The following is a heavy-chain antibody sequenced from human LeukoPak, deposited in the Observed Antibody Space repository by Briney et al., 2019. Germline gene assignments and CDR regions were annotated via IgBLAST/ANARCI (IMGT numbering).Heavy chain of an antibody. CDR3: AREYYYDSSGYDAFDY. CDR1: GFTFSSYW. Sequence: GGSLRLSCAASGFTFSSYWMHWVRQAPGKGLVWVSRINSDGSSTSYADSVKGRFTISRDNAKNTLYLQMNSLRAEDTTVYYCAREYYYDSSGYDAFDYWGQGTLVTVSS. CDR2: INSDGSST. J-gene: IGHJ4*02. D-gene: IGHD3-22*01. V-gene: IGHV3-74*01.